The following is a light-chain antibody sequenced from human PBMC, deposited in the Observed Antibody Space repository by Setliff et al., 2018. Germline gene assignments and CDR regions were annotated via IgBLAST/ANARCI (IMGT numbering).Light chain of an antibody. V-gene: IGLV2-11*01. CDR3: CSYAGIYTYV. Sequence: QSALAQPASVSGSPGQSVTISCTGTNNDVGAYNYVSWYQQHPGKAPRFMIYDVSKRPSGVPDRFSGSKSGNTASLTISGLQAEDEADYYCCSYAGIYTYVFGSGTKVTVL. CDR2: DVS. J-gene: IGLJ1*01. CDR1: NNDVGAYNY.